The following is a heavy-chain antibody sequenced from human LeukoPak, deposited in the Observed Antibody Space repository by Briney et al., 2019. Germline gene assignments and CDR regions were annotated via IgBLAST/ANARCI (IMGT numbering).Heavy chain of an antibody. V-gene: IGHV5-51*01. Sequence: KVGESLKISCQGSASTFNNYWIGWVRQLPGKGLEWMGIIYPSDSDTRYSPSLQGQVTFSADKSSNTAYLQWSNLRASDTAVYYCARRRQAGQSYFDSWGQGTLVTVSS. CDR2: IYPSDSDT. CDR1: ASTFNNYW. CDR3: ARRRQAGQSYFDS. J-gene: IGHJ4*02.